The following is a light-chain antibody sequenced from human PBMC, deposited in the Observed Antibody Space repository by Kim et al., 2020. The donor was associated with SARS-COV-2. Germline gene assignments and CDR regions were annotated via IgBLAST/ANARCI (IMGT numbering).Light chain of an antibody. V-gene: IGLV2-14*03. J-gene: IGLJ2*01. CDR2: DVT. CDR1: STDVGGYNY. Sequence: GQSITISSTETSTDVGGYNYVTCYQRHPGKAPKLLIYDVTTRPSGVSNRFSGSKSGNTASLTISGLQAEDEANYYCISYTTSNTLVFGGGTQLTVL. CDR3: ISYTTSNTLV.